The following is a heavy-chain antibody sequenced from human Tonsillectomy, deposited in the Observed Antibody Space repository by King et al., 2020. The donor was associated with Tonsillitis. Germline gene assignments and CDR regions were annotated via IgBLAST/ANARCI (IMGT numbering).Heavy chain of an antibody. CDR2: ISPYKGNT. CDR3: ARVGREGYNPIYYQYYTMDV. Sequence: QLVQSGAEVKKPGDSVKVSCKTSGYTFSNYGISWVRQAPGQGLEWVGWISPYKGNTSFTQRLQGRVSMAVDTSTSTVYMELRSLRSDDTAVYFCARVGREGYNPIYYQYYTMDVGGQGTTVNVSS. V-gene: IGHV1-18*04. J-gene: IGHJ6*02. D-gene: IGHD5-24*01. CDR1: GYTFSNYG.